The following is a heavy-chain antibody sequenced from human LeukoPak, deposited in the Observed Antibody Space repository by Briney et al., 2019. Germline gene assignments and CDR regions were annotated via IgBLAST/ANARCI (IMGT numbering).Heavy chain of an antibody. CDR2: IYYSGST. CDR1: GGSISSHY. J-gene: IGHJ6*02. D-gene: IGHD2/OR15-2a*01. CDR3: ARQYLLLGSGMDV. V-gene: IGHV4-59*08. Sequence: SETLSLTCTVSGGSISSHYWSWIRQPPGKGLEWMGYIYYSGSTNYNPSLKSRVTISVDTSKNQFSLKLSSVTAADTALYYCARQYLLLGSGMDVWGQGTTVTVSS.